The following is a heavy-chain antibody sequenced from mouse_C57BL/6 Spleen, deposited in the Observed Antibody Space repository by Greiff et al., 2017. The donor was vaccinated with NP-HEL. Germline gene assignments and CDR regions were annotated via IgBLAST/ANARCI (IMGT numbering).Heavy chain of an antibody. J-gene: IGHJ3*01. D-gene: IGHD2-3*01. Sequence: EVQGVESGGDLVKPGGSLKLSCAASGFTFSSYGMSWVRQTPDKRLEWVATISSGGSYTYYPDRVKGRFTISRDNAKNTLYLQMSSLKSEDTAMYYCARRGYDGYPFAYWGQGTLVTVSA. CDR1: GFTFSSYG. V-gene: IGHV5-6*01. CDR3: ARRGYDGYPFAY. CDR2: ISSGGSYT.